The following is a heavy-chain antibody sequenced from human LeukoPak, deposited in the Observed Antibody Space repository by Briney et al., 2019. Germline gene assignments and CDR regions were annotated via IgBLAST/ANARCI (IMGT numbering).Heavy chain of an antibody. V-gene: IGHV4-34*01. D-gene: IGHD6-6*01. Sequence: PSETLSLTCAVYGGSFSGYYWSWIRQPPGKGLEWIGEINHSGSTNYNPSLMSRVTISVDTSKNQFSLKLSSVTAADTAVYYCARTFIAARPHYFDYWGQGTLVTVSS. CDR2: INHSGST. J-gene: IGHJ4*02. CDR1: GGSFSGYY. CDR3: ARTFIAARPHYFDY.